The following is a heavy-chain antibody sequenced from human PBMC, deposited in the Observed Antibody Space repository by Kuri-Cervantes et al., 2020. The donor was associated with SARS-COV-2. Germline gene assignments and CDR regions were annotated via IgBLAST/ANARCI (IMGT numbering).Heavy chain of an antibody. D-gene: IGHD4-11*01. V-gene: IGHV4-30-2*01. CDR3: ATYDLQYGYYFDY. J-gene: IGHJ4*02. CDR1: GGSISSGGYY. CDR2: IYHSGST. Sequence: SETLSLTCTVSGGSISSGGYYWSWIRHPPGKGLEWIGYIYHSGSTYYNPSLKSRVTISVDRSKNQFSLKLSSLTAADTAVYYCATYDLQYGYYFDYWGQGTLVTVSS.